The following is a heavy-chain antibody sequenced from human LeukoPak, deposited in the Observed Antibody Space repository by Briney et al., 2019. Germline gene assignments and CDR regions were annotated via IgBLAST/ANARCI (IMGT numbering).Heavy chain of an antibody. V-gene: IGHV3-23*01. CDR3: AKAPVTTCRGAYCYPFDY. Sequence: GGSLRLSCAAFGFTLSSYAMSWVRQAPGKGLEWVSAISDSGNTYHADPVKGRFTISRDSSKNTLFLQMNRLRPEDAAVYYCAKAPVTTCRGAYCYPFDYWGQGTLVTVSS. D-gene: IGHD2-21*01. J-gene: IGHJ4*02. CDR1: GFTLSSYA. CDR2: ISDSGNT.